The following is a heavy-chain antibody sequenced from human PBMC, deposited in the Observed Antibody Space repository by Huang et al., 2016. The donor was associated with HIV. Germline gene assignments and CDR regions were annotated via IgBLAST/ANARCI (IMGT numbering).Heavy chain of an antibody. J-gene: IGHJ2*01. CDR1: GGSLHGYY. CDR3: ATSRSGSGWFLDI. CDR2: VNHGGST. Sequence: QVQLYQWGAGPLRPSETLSLTCGVSGGSLHGYYWNWLRPSPGRGREWIGEVNHGGSTKYNPSLKSRVTISVDTSKIQFSLNLTAVTATDTADYYCATSRSGSGWFLDIWGRGTLVSVS. V-gene: IGHV4-34*01. D-gene: IGHD6-19*01.